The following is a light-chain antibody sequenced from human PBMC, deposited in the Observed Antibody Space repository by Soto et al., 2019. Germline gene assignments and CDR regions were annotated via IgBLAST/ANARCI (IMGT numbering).Light chain of an antibody. CDR2: DVS. CDR1: SSDVGGYNY. V-gene: IGLV2-14*01. J-gene: IGLJ2*01. Sequence: QSVLTQPASVSGSPGQSITISCTGTSSDVGGYNYVSWYQQHPGKAPKVMIYDVSYRPSGVSNRFSGSKSVNTGSRTISGLQAEAEADYYCSSYTSSNTRVVFGGGTKVTVL. CDR3: SSYTSSNTRVV.